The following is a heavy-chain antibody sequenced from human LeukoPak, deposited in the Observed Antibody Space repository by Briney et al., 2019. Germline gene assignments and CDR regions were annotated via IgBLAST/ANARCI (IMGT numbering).Heavy chain of an antibody. V-gene: IGHV3-7*01. D-gene: IGHD3-10*01. CDR1: GFTFSNYW. CDR3: ARITMVRGARKDDY. J-gene: IGHJ4*02. CDR2: IKPDGSEN. Sequence: AGGSLRLSCAASGFTFSNYWMTWVRQAPGKGLEWVANIKPDGSENYYVDSVKGRFTTSRDNAKNSLHLQMNSMRVEDTAIYYCARITMVRGARKDDYWGQGTLVTVSS.